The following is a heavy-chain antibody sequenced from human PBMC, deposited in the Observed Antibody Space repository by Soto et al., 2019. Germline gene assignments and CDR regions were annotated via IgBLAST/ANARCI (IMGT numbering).Heavy chain of an antibody. CDR1: GFTFSSYA. Sequence: PGGSLRLSCAASGFTFSSYAMRWVRQAPGKGLEWVAVISYDGSNKYYADSVKGRFTISRDNSKNTLYLQMNSLRAEDTAVYYCAREAVVTAYFDYWGQGTLVTVSS. D-gene: IGHD2-21*02. CDR3: AREAVVTAYFDY. CDR2: ISYDGSNK. V-gene: IGHV3-30-3*01. J-gene: IGHJ4*02.